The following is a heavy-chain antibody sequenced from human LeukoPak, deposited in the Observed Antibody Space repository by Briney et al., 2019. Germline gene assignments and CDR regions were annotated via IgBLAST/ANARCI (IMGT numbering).Heavy chain of an antibody. Sequence: GGSLRLSCAASGFTFSSYEMNWVRQAPGKGLEWVSYISSSGSTIYYADSVKGRFTISRDNAKNSLYLQMNSLRAEDTAVYYCARDLYDSSGYYYWFDCWGQGTLVTVSS. J-gene: IGHJ4*02. CDR2: ISSSGSTI. V-gene: IGHV3-48*03. CDR1: GFTFSSYE. D-gene: IGHD3-22*01. CDR3: ARDLYDSSGYYYWFDC.